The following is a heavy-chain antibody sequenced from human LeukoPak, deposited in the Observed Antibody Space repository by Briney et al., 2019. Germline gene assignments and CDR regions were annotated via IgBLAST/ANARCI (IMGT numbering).Heavy chain of an antibody. D-gene: IGHD1-26*01. Sequence: GRSLRLSCAASGFTLSNCGMHWVRQGLGKGLEWVAFISYNGRNIYYRDSVKGRFTISRDNSKNTLYLQMDSLRPEDSALYYCAKGPWSPGDTEFDYWGQGTLVTVSS. CDR3: AKGPWSPGDTEFDY. J-gene: IGHJ4*02. CDR1: GFTLSNCG. CDR2: ISYNGRNI. V-gene: IGHV3-30*18.